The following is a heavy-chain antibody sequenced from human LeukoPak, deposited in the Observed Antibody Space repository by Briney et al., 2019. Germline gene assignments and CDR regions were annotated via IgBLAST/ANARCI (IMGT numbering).Heavy chain of an antibody. J-gene: IGHJ5*02. CDR3: ARDYSSGLNWFDP. Sequence: GGSLRLSCAASGFTFNSYVMSWVRQAPGKGLEWVANIKEDGSEKYYVDSVRGRFTISRDSAKNSLYLQMNSLRAEDTASYYCARDYSSGLNWFDPWGQGTLVTVSS. D-gene: IGHD6-19*01. CDR2: IKEDGSEK. V-gene: IGHV3-7*01. CDR1: GFTFNSYV.